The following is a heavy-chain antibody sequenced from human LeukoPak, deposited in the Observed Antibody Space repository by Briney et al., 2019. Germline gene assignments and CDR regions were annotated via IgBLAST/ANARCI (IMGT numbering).Heavy chain of an antibody. D-gene: IGHD4-17*01. Sequence: GASVTVSCKASGYTFTGYYMHWVRQPPGQGLEWMGWINPNSGGTNYAQKFQGRVTMTRDTSISTAYMELSRLRSDDTAVYYCARDLMTTVTTFNYYYYGMDVWGQGTTVTVSS. V-gene: IGHV1-2*02. CDR2: INPNSGGT. CDR3: ARDLMTTVTTFNYYYYGMDV. CDR1: GYTFTGYY. J-gene: IGHJ6*02.